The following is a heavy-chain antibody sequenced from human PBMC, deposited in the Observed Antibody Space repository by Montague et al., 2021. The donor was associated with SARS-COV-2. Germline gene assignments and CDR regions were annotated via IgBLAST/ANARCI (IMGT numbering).Heavy chain of an antibody. CDR2: ISYDGSNK. D-gene: IGHD1-26*01. Sequence: SLRLSCAASGLTFSSYAMHWVRQAPGKGLEWVAVISYDGSNKYYADSVKGRFTISRDNSKNTLYLQMNSLRAEDTAVYYCARAHSGSYPNYFDYWGQGTLVTVSS. CDR1: GLTFSSYA. CDR3: ARAHSGSYPNYFDY. J-gene: IGHJ4*02. V-gene: IGHV3-30-3*01.